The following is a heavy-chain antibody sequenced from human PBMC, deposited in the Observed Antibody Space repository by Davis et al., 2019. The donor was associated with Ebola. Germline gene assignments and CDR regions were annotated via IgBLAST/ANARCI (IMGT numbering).Heavy chain of an antibody. CDR2: INPNSGGT. CDR1: GYTFSSYG. D-gene: IGHD3-10*01. CDR3: ARAPTWSQINYYCFDY. J-gene: IGHJ4*02. V-gene: IGHV1-2*02. Sequence: ASVKVSCKTSGYTFSSYGISWVRQAPGQGLEWMGWINPNSGGTNYAQKFQGRVTMTRDTSISTAYMELSRLRSEDTAVYYCARAPTWSQINYYCFDYWGQGTLVTVSS.